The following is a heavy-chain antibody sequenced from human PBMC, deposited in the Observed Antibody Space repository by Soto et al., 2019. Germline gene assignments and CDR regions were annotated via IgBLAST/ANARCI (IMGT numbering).Heavy chain of an antibody. Sequence: SETLSLTCTVSGDSLTRNYWSWIRQPPGKGLEWLAYIHNGRSTNYNPSLMSRDSISLDTSKSQFSLNLNSVTAADTAVYYCARTLSGGFDYWGQGTLVTVPQ. V-gene: IGHV4-59*01. J-gene: IGHJ4*02. CDR3: ARTLSGGFDY. CDR2: IHNGRST. CDR1: GDSLTRNY.